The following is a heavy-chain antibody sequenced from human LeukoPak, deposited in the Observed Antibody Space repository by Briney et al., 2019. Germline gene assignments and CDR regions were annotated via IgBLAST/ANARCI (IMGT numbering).Heavy chain of an antibody. CDR1: GLMFSNYW. D-gene: IGHD7-27*01. Sequence: PGGSLRLSCAASGLMFSNYWMTWVRQAPGKGLEWVDNINKDGSVKQYLDSLKGRFTISRDNANNSMYLQMNSLRGDDTAVYYCASGDHSDIWGRGTMVTVSS. CDR2: INKDGSVK. CDR3: ASGDHSDI. J-gene: IGHJ3*02. V-gene: IGHV3-7*01.